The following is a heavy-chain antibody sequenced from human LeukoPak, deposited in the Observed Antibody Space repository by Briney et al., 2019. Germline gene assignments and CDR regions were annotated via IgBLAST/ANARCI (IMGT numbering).Heavy chain of an antibody. CDR1: GFTFSSYN. D-gene: IGHD3-3*01. Sequence: PGGSLRLSCTASGFTFSSYNMNWVRQAPGKGLEWVSVIYSGGSTYYADSVKGRFTISRDNSKNTLYLQMNSLRAEDTAVYYCARAPPRREWPYEFDIWGQGTMVTVSS. CDR2: IYSGGST. CDR3: ARAPPRREWPYEFDI. V-gene: IGHV3-66*01. J-gene: IGHJ3*02.